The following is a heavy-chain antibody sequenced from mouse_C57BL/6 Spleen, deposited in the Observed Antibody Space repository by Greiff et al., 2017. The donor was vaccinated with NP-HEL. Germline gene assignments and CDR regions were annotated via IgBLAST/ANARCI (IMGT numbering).Heavy chain of an antibody. J-gene: IGHJ3*01. CDR2: IWTGGGT. D-gene: IGHD2-4*01. Sequence: VQVVASGPGLVAPSQSLSITCTVSGFSLTSYAISWVRQPPGKGLAWLGVIWTGGGTNYNSALKSRLSISKDNSKSQVFLKMNSLQTDDTARYYCASSYDYDGFAYWGQGTLVTVSA. V-gene: IGHV2-9-1*01. CDR1: GFSLTSYA. CDR3: ASSYDYDGFAY.